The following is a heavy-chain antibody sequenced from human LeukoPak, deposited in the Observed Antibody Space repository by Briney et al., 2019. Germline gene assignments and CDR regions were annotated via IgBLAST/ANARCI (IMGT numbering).Heavy chain of an antibody. CDR2: IYYSGTT. Sequence: SETLSLTCTVSGGSISSSSYYWGWIRQPPGKGLEWIGTIYYSGTTYYNPSLKSRVTLSVDTSKNQFSLKLSSVSAADTAVYYCARARYDSTGWGIFDYWGQGTLVTVSS. V-gene: IGHV4-39*07. CDR1: GGSISSSSYY. J-gene: IGHJ4*02. D-gene: IGHD3-22*01. CDR3: ARARYDSTGWGIFDY.